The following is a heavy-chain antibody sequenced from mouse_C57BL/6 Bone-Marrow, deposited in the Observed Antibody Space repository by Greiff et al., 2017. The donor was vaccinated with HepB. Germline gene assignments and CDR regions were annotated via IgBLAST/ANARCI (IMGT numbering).Heavy chain of an antibody. CDR1: GYTFTSYG. D-gene: IGHD1-1*01. J-gene: IGHJ2*01. V-gene: IGHV1-58*01. Sequence: SGAELVRPGSSVKMSCKTSGYTFTSYGINWVKQRPGQGLEWIGYIYIGNGYTEYNEKFKGKATLTSDTSSSTAYMQLSSLTSEDSAIYFCARDRLDYGSSYDYFDYWGQGTTLTVSS. CDR3: ARDRLDYGSSYDYFDY. CDR2: IYIGNGYT.